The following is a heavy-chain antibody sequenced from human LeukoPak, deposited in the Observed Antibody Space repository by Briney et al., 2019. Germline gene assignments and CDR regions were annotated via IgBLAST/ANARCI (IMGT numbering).Heavy chain of an antibody. CDR3: ARDHRENWETYYFDY. V-gene: IGHV3-30-3*01. Sequence: TGGSLRLSCAASGFTFNNYAMHWVRQAPGKGLERVAVISYDGSNKYYADSVKVRFTISRDNSKNTLYLQVNSLRAEDTAVYYCARDHRENWETYYFDYWGQGTLVTVSS. CDR2: ISYDGSNK. CDR1: GFTFNNYA. J-gene: IGHJ4*02. D-gene: IGHD7-27*01.